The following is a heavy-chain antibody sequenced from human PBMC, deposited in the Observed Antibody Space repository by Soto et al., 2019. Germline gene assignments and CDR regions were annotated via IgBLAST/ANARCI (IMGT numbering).Heavy chain of an antibody. V-gene: IGHV3-64D*06. CDR2: IDTNGVST. J-gene: IGHJ4*02. CDR3: VKYRYVDY. Sequence: GGSLSLSCSVSGFSFSSYTMHWVRQAPEKGLEYVSSIDTNGVSTYYADSVKGRFTISRDNSKNTLYLQMSSLRAEDTAVYYCVKYRYVDYWGQGALVTVSS. CDR1: GFSFSSYT. D-gene: IGHD3-16*02.